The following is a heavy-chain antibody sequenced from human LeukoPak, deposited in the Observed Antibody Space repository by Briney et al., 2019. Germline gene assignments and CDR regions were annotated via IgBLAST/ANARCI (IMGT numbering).Heavy chain of an antibody. Sequence: PSETLSLTCTVSGGSISSSSYYWGWIRQPPGKGLEWIGSIYYSGSTYYNPSLKSRVTISVDTSKNQFSLKLSSVTAADTAVYYCARGRSSSWYGVDYWGQGTLVTVSS. D-gene: IGHD6-13*01. CDR2: IYYSGST. J-gene: IGHJ4*02. V-gene: IGHV4-39*07. CDR3: ARGRSSSWYGVDY. CDR1: GGSISSSSYY.